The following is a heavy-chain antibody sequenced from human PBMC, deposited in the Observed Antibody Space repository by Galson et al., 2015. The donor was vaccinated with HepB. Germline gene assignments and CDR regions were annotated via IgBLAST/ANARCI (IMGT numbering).Heavy chain of an antibody. V-gene: IGHV3-30*03. CDR1: GFTFSSYG. CDR2: ISYDGSNK. D-gene: IGHD3-3*01. CDR3: ARGGELRFLEWLSPGFEY. Sequence: SLRLSCAASGFTFSSYGMHWVRQAPGKGLEWVAVISYDGSNKYYADSVKGRFTISRDNSKNTLYLQMNSLRAEDTAVYYCARGGELRFLEWLSPGFEYWGQGTLVTVSS. J-gene: IGHJ4*02.